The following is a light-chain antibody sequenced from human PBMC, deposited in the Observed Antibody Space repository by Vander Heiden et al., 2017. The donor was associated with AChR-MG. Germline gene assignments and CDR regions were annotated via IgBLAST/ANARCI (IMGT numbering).Light chain of an antibody. CDR2: LERSGNY. CDR1: SGHSGYI. Sequence: QHVLTQSSSASASLGSSVKLTCTLSSGHSGYIIAWHQQQPGKAPRYLMRLERSGNYNKGSGGPDRFSGSRSGTDRYLTISNLQSDDEADYYCETWDSNTVVFGGGTKLTVL. CDR3: ETWDSNTVV. V-gene: IGLV4-60*03. J-gene: IGLJ2*01.